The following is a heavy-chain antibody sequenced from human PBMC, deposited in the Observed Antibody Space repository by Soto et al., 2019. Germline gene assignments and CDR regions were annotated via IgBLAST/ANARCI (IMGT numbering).Heavy chain of an antibody. Sequence: QVQLEQSGAEVKKPGASVKVSCKASGDTFRSYPITWVRQAPGQGLEWMGGIIPILDTANYAQKFQGRVTITEDKSTSIAYMELSSLSSEDTAVYYCAMARDGYNYGDWFDSWGQGCVVTVSS. D-gene: IGHD5-12*01. CDR2: IIPILDTA. J-gene: IGHJ5*01. V-gene: IGHV1-69*06. CDR1: GDTFRSYP. CDR3: AMARDGYNYGDWFDS.